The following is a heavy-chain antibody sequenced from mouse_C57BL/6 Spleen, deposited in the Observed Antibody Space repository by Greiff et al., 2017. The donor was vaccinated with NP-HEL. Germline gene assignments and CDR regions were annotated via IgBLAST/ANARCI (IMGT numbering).Heavy chain of an antibody. V-gene: IGHV5-16*01. D-gene: IGHD1-1*02. Sequence: EVKLMESEGGLVQPGSSMKLSCTASGFTFSDYYMAWVRQVPEKGLEWVANINYDGSSTYYLDSLKSRFIISRDNAKNILYLQMSSLKSEDTATYYCAREIWDYAMDYWGQGTSVTVSS. J-gene: IGHJ4*01. CDR2: INYDGSST. CDR1: GFTFSDYY. CDR3: AREIWDYAMDY.